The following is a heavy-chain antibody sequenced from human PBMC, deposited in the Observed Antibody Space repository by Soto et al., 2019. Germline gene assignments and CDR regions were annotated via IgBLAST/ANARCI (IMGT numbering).Heavy chain of an antibody. J-gene: IGHJ5*02. D-gene: IGHD3-3*01. CDR2: IYTSGST. Sequence: SETLSLTCTVSGGSISSYYWSWIRQPAGKGLEWIGRIYTSGSTNYNPSLKSRVTMSVDTSKNQFSLKLSSVTAADTAVYYCARDRGTYDFWSGYSTAGWFDPWGQGTLVTVSS. V-gene: IGHV4-4*07. CDR1: GGSISSYY. CDR3: ARDRGTYDFWSGYSTAGWFDP.